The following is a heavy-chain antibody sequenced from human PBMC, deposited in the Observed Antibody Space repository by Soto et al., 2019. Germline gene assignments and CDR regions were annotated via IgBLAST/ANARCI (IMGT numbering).Heavy chain of an antibody. D-gene: IGHD3-3*01. CDR3: AKAPQLRFLEWLLPY. J-gene: IGHJ4*02. Sequence: GGSLRLSCAASGFTFSSYAMSWVRQAPGKGLEWVSAISGSGGSTYYADSVKGRFTISRDNSKNTLYLQMNSLRAEDTAVYYCAKAPQLRFLEWLLPYWGQGTLVTVSS. V-gene: IGHV3-23*01. CDR2: ISGSGGST. CDR1: GFTFSSYA.